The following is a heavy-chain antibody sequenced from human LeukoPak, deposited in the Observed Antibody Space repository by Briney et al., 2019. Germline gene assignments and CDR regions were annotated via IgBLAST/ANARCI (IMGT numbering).Heavy chain of an antibody. CDR1: GYTFASYA. V-gene: IGHV1-3*01. J-gene: IGHJ4*02. CDR2: INAGNGNT. Sequence: ASVKASCKASGYTFASYAMHWVRQAPGQRLEWMGWINAGNGNTLYSQKFQGRVTMTRDTSATTAYMELSSLRAEDTAVYYCARNIVATRKLDYWGQGTLVTVSS. CDR3: ARNIVATRKLDY. D-gene: IGHD5-12*01.